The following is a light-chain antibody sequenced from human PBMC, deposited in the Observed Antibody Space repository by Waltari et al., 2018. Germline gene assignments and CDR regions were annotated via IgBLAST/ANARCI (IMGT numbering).Light chain of an antibody. J-gene: IGLJ3*02. CDR3: SSRNGRADQVV. Sequence: SSELTQDPGVSVALGQTFTITCQGDSLRTSYATWYQLNPGQDPVLVIYGKDKRPSGIPDRFAGYSSGTTSSLTITGAQAEDEADYYCSSRNGRADQVVFAGGTKVTVL. V-gene: IGLV3-19*01. CDR1: SLRTSY. CDR2: GKD.